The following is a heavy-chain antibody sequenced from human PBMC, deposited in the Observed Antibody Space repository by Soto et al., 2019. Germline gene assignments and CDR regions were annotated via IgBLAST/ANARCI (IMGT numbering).Heavy chain of an antibody. V-gene: IGHV4-59*08. D-gene: IGHD6-19*01. CDR2: IYYSGST. J-gene: IGHJ5*02. CDR3: ARHNPAGSSGWYGP. CDR1: GGSIRSYY. Sequence: SETLSLTCTVSGGSIRSYYWSWIRQSPGKGLEWIGYIYYSGSTKYNPSLKSRVTISVDTSKNQFSLKLTSVTAADTAVYYCARHNPAGSSGWYGPWGQGTLVTVSS.